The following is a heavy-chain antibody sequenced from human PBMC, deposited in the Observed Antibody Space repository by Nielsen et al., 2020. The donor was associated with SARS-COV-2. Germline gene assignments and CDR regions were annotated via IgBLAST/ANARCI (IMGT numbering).Heavy chain of an antibody. Sequence: GGSLRLSCAVYGGSFSGYYWSWVRQAPGKGLEWIGRIKSESVGGTTDYIAPVKGRFTISRDDSRNTLFLQMNNLKTEDTAIYYCTSRTVTTNDYWGQGTLVTVSS. CDR2: IKSESVGGTT. CDR3: TSRTVTTNDY. D-gene: IGHD1-1*01. J-gene: IGHJ4*02. CDR1: GGSFSGYY. V-gene: IGHV3-15*01.